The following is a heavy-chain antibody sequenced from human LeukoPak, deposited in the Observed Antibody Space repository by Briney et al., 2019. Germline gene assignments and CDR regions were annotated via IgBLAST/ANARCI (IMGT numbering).Heavy chain of an antibody. J-gene: IGHJ4*02. CDR1: GCTFTSYD. D-gene: IGHD3-9*01. V-gene: IGHV1-8*01. Sequence: ASVKVSCKASGCTFTSYDINWVRQATGQGLEWMGWMNPNSGNTGYAQKFQGRVTMTRNTSISTAYMELSSLRSEDTAVYYCARARYFDWLLIYWGQGTLVTVSS. CDR2: MNPNSGNT. CDR3: ARARYFDWLLIY.